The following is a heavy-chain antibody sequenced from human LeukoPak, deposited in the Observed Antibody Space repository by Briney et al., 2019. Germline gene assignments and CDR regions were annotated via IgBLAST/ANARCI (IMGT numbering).Heavy chain of an antibody. V-gene: IGHV3-30*02. Sequence: GGSLRLSCAASGFTFSSYGMHWVRQAPGKGLEWVAFIRYDGSNKYYADSVKGRFTISRDNSKNTLYLQMNSLRAEDTAVYYCVKEDGYDSDAFDIWGQGTMVTVSS. J-gene: IGHJ3*02. D-gene: IGHD5-12*01. CDR3: VKEDGYDSDAFDI. CDR1: GFTFSSYG. CDR2: IRYDGSNK.